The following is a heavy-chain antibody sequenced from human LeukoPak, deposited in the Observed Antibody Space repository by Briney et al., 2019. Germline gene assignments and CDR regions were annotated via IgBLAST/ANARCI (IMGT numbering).Heavy chain of an antibody. CDR3: ATSAGILTGLAFDP. Sequence: ASVKVSCKTSGYTFTGYYIHWVRQAPGQGLEWMGWIDPNSGGSNSAQKFQGRVTMTRDTSISTAYMELSRLRSDDTAVYYCATSAGILTGLAFDPWGQGTLVTVSS. CDR1: GYTFTGYY. V-gene: IGHV1-2*02. J-gene: IGHJ5*02. CDR2: IDPNSGGS. D-gene: IGHD3-9*01.